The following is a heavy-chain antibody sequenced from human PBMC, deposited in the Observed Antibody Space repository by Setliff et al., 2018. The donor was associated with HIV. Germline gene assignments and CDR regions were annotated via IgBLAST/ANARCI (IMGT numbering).Heavy chain of an antibody. CDR3: TRGTAVADTNTQPFKY. CDR2: INEASGNT. J-gene: IGHJ4*02. D-gene: IGHD6-19*01. V-gene: IGHV1-3*01. Sequence: GASVKVSCKASGYTFTTYAIFWVRQAPGQRLEWMGWINEASGNTKYAQKFQGRVTITTDESTSTAYMELSSLGSEDTAVYYCTRGTAVADTNTQPFKYWGQGALVTVSS. CDR1: GYTFTTYA.